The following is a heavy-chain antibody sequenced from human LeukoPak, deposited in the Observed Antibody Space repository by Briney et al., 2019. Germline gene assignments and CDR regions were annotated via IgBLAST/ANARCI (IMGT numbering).Heavy chain of an antibody. D-gene: IGHD6-13*01. CDR2: ISGSGGST. V-gene: IGHV3-23*01. Sequence: GGSLRLSCVASGFTFSNSAMNWVRQAPGKGLEWVSAISGSGGSTYYADSVKGRFTISRDNSKNTLYLQMNSLRAEDTAVYYCAKDRVAAAGTNWFDPWGQGTLVTVSS. CDR3: AKDRVAAAGTNWFDP. J-gene: IGHJ5*02. CDR1: GFTFSNSA.